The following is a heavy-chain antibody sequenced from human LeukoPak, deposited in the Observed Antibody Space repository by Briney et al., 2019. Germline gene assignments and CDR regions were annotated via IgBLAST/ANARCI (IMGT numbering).Heavy chain of an antibody. V-gene: IGHV4-59*01. CDR1: GGSISSYY. J-gene: IGHJ3*02. Sequence: SETLSLTCTVSGGSISSYYWSWIRQPPGKGLEWIGYIYYSGSTNYNPSLKSRVTISVDTSKNQFSLKLSSVTAADTAVYYCARDLRYYDFWSGYYSDAFDIWGQGTMVTVSS. D-gene: IGHD3-3*01. CDR2: IYYSGST. CDR3: ARDLRYYDFWSGYYSDAFDI.